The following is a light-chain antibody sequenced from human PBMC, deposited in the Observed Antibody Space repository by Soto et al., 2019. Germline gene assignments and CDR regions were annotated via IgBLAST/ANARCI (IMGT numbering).Light chain of an antibody. Sequence: QSVLTQSPSASGSPGQSVTISCTGTSSDVGGYNYVSWYQQHPGKAPKLMIYEVNKRPSGVPDRFSGSKSGNTASLTVSGLQAEDEADYYCKSYEGSNIYVFGTGTKLTVL. CDR1: SSDVGGYNY. CDR3: KSYEGSNIYV. J-gene: IGLJ1*01. CDR2: EVN. V-gene: IGLV2-8*01.